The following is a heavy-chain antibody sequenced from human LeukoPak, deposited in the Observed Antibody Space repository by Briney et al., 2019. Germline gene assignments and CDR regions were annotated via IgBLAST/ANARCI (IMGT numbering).Heavy chain of an antibody. D-gene: IGHD3-16*01. CDR2: INSDGSST. V-gene: IGHV3-74*01. J-gene: IGHJ1*01. CDR1: GFTFSSYW. Sequence: PGGSLRLSCAASGFTFSSYWMHWVRRAPGKGLVWVSRINSDGSSTTYADSVKGRFTISRDNAKNTLYLQMNSLRAEDMAVYYCARGKGGDFQHWGQGTLVTVSS. CDR3: ARGKGGDFQH.